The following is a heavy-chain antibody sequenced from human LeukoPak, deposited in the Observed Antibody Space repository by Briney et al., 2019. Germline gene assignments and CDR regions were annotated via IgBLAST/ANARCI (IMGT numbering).Heavy chain of an antibody. CDR2: IIHSGST. CDR3: ARSNYVWGSYRPRQSDAFDI. J-gene: IGHJ3*02. V-gene: IGHV4-34*12. D-gene: IGHD3-16*02. CDR1: GGSFSGYY. Sequence: SETLSLTCAVYGGSFSGYYWSWIRQPPGKGLEWIGEIIHSGSTNYNPSLKSRVTMSVDTSKNQFSLKLSSVTAADTAVYYCARSNYVWGSYRPRQSDAFDIWGQGTMVTVSS.